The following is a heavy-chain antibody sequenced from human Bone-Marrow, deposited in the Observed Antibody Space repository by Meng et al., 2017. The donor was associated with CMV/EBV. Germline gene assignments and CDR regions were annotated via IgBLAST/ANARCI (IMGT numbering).Heavy chain of an antibody. Sequence: CCAASGFTFSSYAMHWVRQAPGKGLEWVAVISYDGSNKYYADSVKGRFTISRDNSKNTLYLQMNSLRAEDTAVYYCARGLISYPRLIWGQGTLVTVSS. V-gene: IGHV3-30*04. CDR2: ISYDGSNK. CDR1: GFTFSSYA. CDR3: ARGLISYPRLI. D-gene: IGHD6-25*01. J-gene: IGHJ4*02.